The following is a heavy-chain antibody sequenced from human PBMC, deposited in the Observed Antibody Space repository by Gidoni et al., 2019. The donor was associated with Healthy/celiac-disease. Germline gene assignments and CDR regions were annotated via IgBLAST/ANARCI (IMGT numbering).Heavy chain of an antibody. V-gene: IGHV3-30-3*01. Sequence: QVQLVESGGGVVQPGSSLRLSCAPPGFTSSSYALHWVRQAPGKGLEWVAVISYDGSNKYYADSVKGRFTISRDNSKNTLYLQMNSLRAEDTAVYYCARNTGCTNGVCYADGMDVWGQGTTVTVSS. D-gene: IGHD2-8*01. CDR1: GFTSSSYA. CDR3: ARNTGCTNGVCYADGMDV. CDR2: ISYDGSNK. J-gene: IGHJ6*02.